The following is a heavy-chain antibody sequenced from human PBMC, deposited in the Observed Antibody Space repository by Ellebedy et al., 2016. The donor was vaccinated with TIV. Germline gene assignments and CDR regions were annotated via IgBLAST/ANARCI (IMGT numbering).Heavy chain of an antibody. CDR3: ARDERGDGSVIVIVHLKY. D-gene: IGHD2/OR15-2a*01. CDR1: GYTFTSYD. V-gene: IGHV1-8*01. Sequence: ASVKVSCKASGYTFTSYDINWVRQATGQGLEWMGWLNPESGNTGYAQKFQGRVTMTRDTSTSTVYMELSSLRSEDTAVYYCARDERGDGSVIVIVHLKYWGQGTLVTVSS. J-gene: IGHJ4*02. CDR2: LNPESGNT.